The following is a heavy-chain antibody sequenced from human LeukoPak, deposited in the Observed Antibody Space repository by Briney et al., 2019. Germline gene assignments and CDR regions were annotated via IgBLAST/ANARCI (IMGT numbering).Heavy chain of an antibody. D-gene: IGHD3-10*01. CDR3: AREDGSGSYPFNWFDP. J-gene: IGHJ5*02. Sequence: SETLSLTCTVSGGPISSYQWSWIRQPPGKGLEWIGYIYYSGSTNYNPSLKSRVTISVDTSKNQFSLKLSSVTAADTAVYYCAREDGSGSYPFNWFDPWGQGTLVTVSS. V-gene: IGHV4-59*01. CDR1: GGPISSYQ. CDR2: IYYSGST.